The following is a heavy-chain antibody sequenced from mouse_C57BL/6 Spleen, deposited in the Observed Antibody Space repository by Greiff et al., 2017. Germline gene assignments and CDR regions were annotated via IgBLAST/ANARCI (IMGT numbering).Heavy chain of an antibody. Sequence: QVQLQQSGPELVKPGASVKISCKASGYAFSSSWMNWVKQRPGKGLEWIGRIYPGDGDTNYNGKFKGKATLTADKSSSTAYMQLSSLTSEDSAVYFCARINLLWYLYAMDYWGQGTSVTVSS. D-gene: IGHD2-1*01. V-gene: IGHV1-82*01. J-gene: IGHJ4*01. CDR2: IYPGDGDT. CDR3: ARINLLWYLYAMDY. CDR1: GYAFSSSW.